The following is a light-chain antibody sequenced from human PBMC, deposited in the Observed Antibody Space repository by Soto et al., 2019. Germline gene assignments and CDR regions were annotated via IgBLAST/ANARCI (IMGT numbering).Light chain of an antibody. CDR3: CSSITNNIVV. CDR1: SSDVGDYNY. Sequence: QSVLTQPASVSGSPGQSITISCTGTSSDVGDYNYVSWYQQHPGKAPKLIVYEVSHRLSGVSDRFSGSKSGHTASLTISGLQPVDEADYYCCSSITNNIVVFGGGTKLTVL. CDR2: EVS. V-gene: IGLV2-14*01. J-gene: IGLJ2*01.